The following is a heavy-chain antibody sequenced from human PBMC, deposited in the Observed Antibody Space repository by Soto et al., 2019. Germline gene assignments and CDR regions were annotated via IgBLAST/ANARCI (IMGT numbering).Heavy chain of an antibody. CDR2: INPNSGGT. V-gene: IGHV1-2*04. J-gene: IGHJ4*02. CDR1: GYTFTGYY. D-gene: IGHD2-2*02. CDR3: ARGPRVRLVPAAILHY. Sequence: QVQLVQSGAEVKKPGASVKVSCKASGYTFTGYYMHWVRQAPGQGLEWMGWINPNSGGTNYAQKFQGWVTMTRDTSLSTAYMELSRLRSDDTAVYYCARGPRVRLVPAAILHYWGQGTLVTVSS.